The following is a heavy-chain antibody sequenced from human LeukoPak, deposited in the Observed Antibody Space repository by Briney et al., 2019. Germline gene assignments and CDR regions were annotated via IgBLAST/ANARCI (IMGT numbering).Heavy chain of an antibody. V-gene: IGHV1-69*02. CDR3: AFAAYYYGSGSSYYYYGMDV. D-gene: IGHD3-10*01. CDR1: GGTFSSYT. CDR2: IIPILGIA. J-gene: IGHJ6*02. Sequence: SVKVSCKASGGTFSSYTISWVRQAPGQGLEWMGRIIPILGIANYAQKFQGRVTITADKSTSTAYMELGSLRPEDTAVYYCAFAAYYYGSGSSYYYYGMDVWGQGTTVTVSS.